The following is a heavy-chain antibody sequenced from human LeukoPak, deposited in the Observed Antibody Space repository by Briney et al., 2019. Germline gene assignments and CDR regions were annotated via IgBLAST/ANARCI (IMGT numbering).Heavy chain of an antibody. J-gene: IGHJ5*02. CDR3: ARGQSTEWFDP. CDR1: GYTFTGYY. V-gene: IGHV1-2*02. Sequence: ASVKVSCKTSGYTFTGYYMHWVRQAPGQGLEWMGWIIPNNGGTNYAQKFQGRVTMTRDTSISTAYMELSRLRSDDTAVYYCARGQSTEWFDPWGQGTLVTVSS. CDR2: IIPNNGGT.